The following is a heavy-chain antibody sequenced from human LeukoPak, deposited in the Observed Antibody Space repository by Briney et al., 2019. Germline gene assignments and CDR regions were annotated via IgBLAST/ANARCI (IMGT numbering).Heavy chain of an antibody. V-gene: IGHV4-39*01. D-gene: IGHD3/OR15-3a*01. Sequence: SETLSLTCTVSGGSISSSSYYWGWIRQPPGKGLEWIGGIYYSGSTYYNPSLKSLVTISVYTSKNQFSLKLSSVTAADTAVYYCARHPKGTDWFDPWGQGTLVTVSS. CDR2: IYYSGST. CDR1: GGSISSSSYY. J-gene: IGHJ5*02. CDR3: ARHPKGTDWFDP.